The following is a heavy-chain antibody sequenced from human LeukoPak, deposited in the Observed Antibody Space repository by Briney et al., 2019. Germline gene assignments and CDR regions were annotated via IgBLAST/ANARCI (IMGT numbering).Heavy chain of an antibody. Sequence: PSETLSLTCAVYGGSFSGYYWSWIRQPPGKGLEWIGEINHSGSTNYNPSLKSRVTISVDTSKNQFSLKLSSVTAADTAVYYCARGHAITMIVVVSAYFDYWGQGTLVTVSS. CDR1: GGSFSGYY. D-gene: IGHD3-22*01. CDR3: ARGHAITMIVVVSAYFDY. CDR2: INHSGST. V-gene: IGHV4-34*01. J-gene: IGHJ4*02.